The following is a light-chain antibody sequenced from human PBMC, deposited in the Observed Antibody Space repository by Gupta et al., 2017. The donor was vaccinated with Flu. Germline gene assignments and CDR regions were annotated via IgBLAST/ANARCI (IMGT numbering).Light chain of an antibody. CDR1: QSIGTY. CDR3: QQSFRSRT. J-gene: IGKJ1*01. V-gene: IGKV1-39*01. Sequence: DIQMTQSPSSLSASVGDRVAITCRASQSIGTYVNWYQLKPGRAPKLLIYAASRLQNGVSSGFSGSGFGTDFTLTISSLQPEDFAIYYCQQSFRSRTFGQGTKVEVK. CDR2: AAS.